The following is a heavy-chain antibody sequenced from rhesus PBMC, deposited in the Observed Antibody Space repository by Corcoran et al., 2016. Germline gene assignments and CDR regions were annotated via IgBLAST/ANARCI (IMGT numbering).Heavy chain of an antibody. J-gene: IGHJ5-1*01. V-gene: IGHV4-169*01. CDR3: AKEEDYGNRGHRFDV. CDR2: IYGSGSST. D-gene: IGHD4-35*01. CDR1: GGLINNRY. Sequence: QLPLQESGPGLVKPSETLSLSCAVAGGLINNRYGSWIRRAPGEGLEWIGYIYGSGSSTKYNPSLESRVTLSVDTSKNQLSLRLSSVTAADTALYYCAKEEDYGNRGHRFDVWGPGVLITVSS.